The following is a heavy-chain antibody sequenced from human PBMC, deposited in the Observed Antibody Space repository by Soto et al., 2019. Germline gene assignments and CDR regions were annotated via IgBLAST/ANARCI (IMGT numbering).Heavy chain of an antibody. V-gene: IGHV3-7*04. CDR3: ARARADYYDSSGYPLGY. J-gene: IGHJ4*02. D-gene: IGHD3-22*01. CDR2: IKQDGSEK. CDR1: GFTFSSYW. Sequence: EVQLVESGGGLVQPGGSLRLSCAASGFTFSSYWMSWVRQAPGKGLEWVANIKQDGSEKYYVDSVKGRFTISRDNAKNXXDLQMNGLRAEDTAVYYCARARADYYDSSGYPLGYWGQGTLVTVSS.